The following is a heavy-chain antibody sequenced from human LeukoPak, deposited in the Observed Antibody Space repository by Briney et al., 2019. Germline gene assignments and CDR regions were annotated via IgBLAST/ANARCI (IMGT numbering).Heavy chain of an antibody. Sequence: SETLSLTCTVSGYSISSGYYWGWIRQPPGKGLEWIGSIYHSGSTYYNPSLKSRVTISVDTSKNQFSLKLSSVTAADTAVYYCARDRLWFGEWGQGTLVTVSS. V-gene: IGHV4-38-2*02. J-gene: IGHJ4*02. CDR2: IYHSGST. CDR3: ARDRLWFGE. CDR1: GYSISSGYY. D-gene: IGHD3-10*01.